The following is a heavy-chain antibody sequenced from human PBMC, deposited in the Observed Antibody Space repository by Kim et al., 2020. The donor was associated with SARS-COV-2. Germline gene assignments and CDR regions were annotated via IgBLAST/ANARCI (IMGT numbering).Heavy chain of an antibody. V-gene: IGHV4-34*01. CDR2: INHSGST. J-gene: IGHJ4*01. Sequence: SETLSLTCAVYGGSFSGYYWSWIRQPPGKGLEWIGEINHSGSTNYNPSLKSRVTISVDTSKNQFSLKLSSVTAADTAVYYCARAAYYYDSSGYSFDYWG. CDR1: GGSFSGYY. CDR3: ARAAYYYDSSGYSFDY. D-gene: IGHD3-22*01.